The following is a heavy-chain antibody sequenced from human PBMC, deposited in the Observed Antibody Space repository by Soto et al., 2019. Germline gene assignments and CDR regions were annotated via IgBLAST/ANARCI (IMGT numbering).Heavy chain of an antibody. CDR3: ARESWLVKEPVGAFDI. CDR1: GFTFSSYS. J-gene: IGHJ3*02. V-gene: IGHV3-21*01. Sequence: GGSLSLSCAASGFTFSSYSMNWVRQAPGKGLEWVSSISSSSSYIYYADSVKGRFTISRDNAKNSLYLQMNSLRAEDTAVYYCARESWLVKEPVGAFDIWGQGTMVTVS. D-gene: IGHD6-19*01. CDR2: ISSSSSYI.